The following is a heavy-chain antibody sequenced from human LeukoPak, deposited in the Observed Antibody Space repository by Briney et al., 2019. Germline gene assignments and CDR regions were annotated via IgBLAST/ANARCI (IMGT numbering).Heavy chain of an antibody. CDR2: IKHDGSEK. CDR1: GLTFSRHW. J-gene: IGHJ4*02. D-gene: IGHD3-22*01. V-gene: IGHV3-7*03. CDR3: ATPLDYYDRSDSHQGGD. Sequence: GGSLRLSCAASGLTFSRHWMTWVRQAPGMGLEWVANIKHDGSEKNYVDSVKGRFTISRDNAKNSLYLQMNSLRAEDTAVYYCATPLDYYDRSDSHQGGDWGQGTLVTVSS.